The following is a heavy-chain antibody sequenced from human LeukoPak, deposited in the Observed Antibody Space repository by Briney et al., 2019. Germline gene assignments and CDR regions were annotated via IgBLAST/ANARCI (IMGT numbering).Heavy chain of an antibody. CDR2: IYHGQIT. V-gene: IGHV4-30-2*01. Sequence: PSETLSLTCTVSGDSLNSGGFYWSWIRQPPGKGLQWIGNIYHGQITSFNPSFKGRVAISVDRSQNQFPLRMNSVTAADSAAYYCAREGLQYHFDFWGQGTLVTVSS. J-gene: IGHJ4*02. CDR1: GDSLNSGGFY. D-gene: IGHD2-2*01. CDR3: AREGLQYHFDF.